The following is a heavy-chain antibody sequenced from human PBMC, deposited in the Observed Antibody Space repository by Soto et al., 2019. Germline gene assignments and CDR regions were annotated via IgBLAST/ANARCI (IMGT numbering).Heavy chain of an antibody. J-gene: IGHJ5*02. CDR3: ARDSSGYHP. D-gene: IGHD3-22*01. CDR1: GGSISSPNW. CDR2: IFHSGST. V-gene: IGHV4-4*02. Sequence: QVQLQESGPGLMKPSGTLSLTCAVSGGSISSPNWWSWVRQHPGKGLEWIGEIFHSGSTNYNPSLKSRVTILVDKSKNQFSLILNSVTAADTAVYSCARDSSGYHPWGQGTLVTVSS.